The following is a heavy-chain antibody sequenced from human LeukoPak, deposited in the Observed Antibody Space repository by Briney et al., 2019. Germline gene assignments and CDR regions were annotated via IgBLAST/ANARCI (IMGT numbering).Heavy chain of an antibody. CDR3: ARESMIARERKFDY. Sequence: ASVKVSCKASGYPLTTYYMHWVRQAPGQGLEWVGIINPSGGSTNYARKFQGRVTMTRDTSTSTVYKELSSLRSEDTAVYYCARESMIARERKFDYWGQGTLVTVSS. CDR2: INPSGGST. J-gene: IGHJ4*02. D-gene: IGHD3-16*01. V-gene: IGHV1-46*01. CDR1: GYPLTTYY.